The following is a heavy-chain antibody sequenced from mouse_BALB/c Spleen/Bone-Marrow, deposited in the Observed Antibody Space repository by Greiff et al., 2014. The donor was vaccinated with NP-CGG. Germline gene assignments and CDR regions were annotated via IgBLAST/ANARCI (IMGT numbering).Heavy chain of an antibody. J-gene: IGHJ4*01. V-gene: IGHV10-1*02. D-gene: IGHD2-1*01. CDR3: VRHGYFGNYYYALDY. CDR2: IRSKSNNYAT. Sequence: EVQRVESGGGLVQPKGSLKLSCAASGFTFNTYATDWVRQAPGKGLEWVARIRSKSNNYATYYADSVKDRFTISRDDSQNMLYLQMNNLKTEDTAMYYCVRHGYFGNYYYALDYWGQGTSVTVSS. CDR1: GFTFNTYA.